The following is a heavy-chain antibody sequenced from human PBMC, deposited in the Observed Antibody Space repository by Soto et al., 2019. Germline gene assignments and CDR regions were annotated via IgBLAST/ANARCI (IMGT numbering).Heavy chain of an antibody. J-gene: IGHJ5*02. V-gene: IGHV4-30-4*01. CDR2: IYYSGST. D-gene: IGHD4-17*01. CDR1: GGSISSYDYY. CDR3: ARHKTVTHGYWFDP. Sequence: PSETLSLTCTVSGGSISSYDYYWSWIRQPPGKGLECIGYIYYSGSTYYNPSLKSRVTISVDTSKNQFSLKLSSVTAAGTAVYYCARHKTVTHGYWFDPWGQGTLVTVSS.